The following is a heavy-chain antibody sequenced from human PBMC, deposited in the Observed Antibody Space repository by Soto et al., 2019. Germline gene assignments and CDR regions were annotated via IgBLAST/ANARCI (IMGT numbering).Heavy chain of an antibody. V-gene: IGHV4-4*07. Sequence: QVQLQESGPALVKPSETLSLSCTVSGTSMSSYHWSWIRQPAGKGLEDIGRIHPSGNSNYNPSLKSRVTMSVDTSRNQFSLRLTTVTAADTAVYFCASSGYSGYFAWGQGILVTVSS. CDR1: GTSMSSYH. J-gene: IGHJ5*02. CDR3: ASSGYSGYFA. D-gene: IGHD5-12*01. CDR2: IHPSGNS.